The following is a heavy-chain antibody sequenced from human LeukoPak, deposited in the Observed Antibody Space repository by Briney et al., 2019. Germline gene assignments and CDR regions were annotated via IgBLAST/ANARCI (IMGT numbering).Heavy chain of an antibody. CDR2: ISWNSGSI. J-gene: IGHJ4*02. CDR3: ARDQPFDY. V-gene: IGHV3-9*01. Sequence: GGSLRLSCAASGFTFDDYAMHWVRQAPGKGLEWVSGISWNSGSIGYADSVKGRFTISGDNAKNSLYLQMNSLRAEDTAVYYCARDQPFDYWGQGTLVTVSS. CDR1: GFTFDDYA.